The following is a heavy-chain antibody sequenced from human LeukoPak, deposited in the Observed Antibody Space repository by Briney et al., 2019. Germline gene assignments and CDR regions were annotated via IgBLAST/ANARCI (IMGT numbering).Heavy chain of an antibody. D-gene: IGHD3-10*01. CDR2: IQYRGST. J-gene: IGHJ4*02. Sequence: SETLSLTCAVYGGSFSGYYWSWIRQPPGKGLEWIGTIQYRGSTYSNPSLKSRVTISIDTSKSQFSLRLTSVTAADTAVYYCATSGSHCRAPDSWGQGTLVTVSS. CDR3: ATSGSHCRAPDS. V-gene: IGHV4-34*01. CDR1: GGSFSGYY.